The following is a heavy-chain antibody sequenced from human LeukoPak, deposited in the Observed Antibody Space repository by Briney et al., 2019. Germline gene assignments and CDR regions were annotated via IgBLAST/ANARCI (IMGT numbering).Heavy chain of an antibody. D-gene: IGHD5-18*01. J-gene: IGHJ4*02. CDR1: GYTFTSYG. CDR3: ARATSANEYSYGFHFDY. CDR2: INPNSGGT. V-gene: IGHV1-2*02. Sequence: ASVKVSCKASGYTFTSYGISWVRQAPGQGLEWMGWINPNSGGTNYAQKFQGRVTMTRDTSISTAYMELSRLRSDDTAVYYCARATSANEYSYGFHFDYWGQGTLVTVSS.